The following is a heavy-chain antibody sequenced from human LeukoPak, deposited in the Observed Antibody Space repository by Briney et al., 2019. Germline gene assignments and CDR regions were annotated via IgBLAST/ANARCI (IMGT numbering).Heavy chain of an antibody. J-gene: IGHJ5*02. V-gene: IGHV4-39*01. CDR2: IYYSGST. CDR1: SDSISTTSYY. D-gene: IGHD6-13*01. Sequence: PSETLSLTYTVSSDSISTTSYYWGWIRQPPGKGLEWIGSIYYSGSTYYNPSLKSRVTISIDTSKNQFSLKLSSVTAADTAVYHCARQRGYSWFDPWGQGTLVTVSS. CDR3: ARQRGYSWFDP.